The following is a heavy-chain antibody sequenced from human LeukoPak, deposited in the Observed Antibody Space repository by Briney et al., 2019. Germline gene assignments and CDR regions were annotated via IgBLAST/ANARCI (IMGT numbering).Heavy chain of an antibody. CDR1: GFTFSSYG. CDR3: AKDPSGGILWFGELLH. J-gene: IGHJ4*02. CDR2: IRYDGSNK. D-gene: IGHD3-10*01. Sequence: GGSLRLSCAASGFTFSSYGMHWVRQAPGKGLEWVAFIRYDGSNKYYADSVKGRFTISRDNSKNTLYLQMNSLRAEDTAVYYCAKDPSGGILWFGELLHWGQGTLVTVSS. V-gene: IGHV3-30*02.